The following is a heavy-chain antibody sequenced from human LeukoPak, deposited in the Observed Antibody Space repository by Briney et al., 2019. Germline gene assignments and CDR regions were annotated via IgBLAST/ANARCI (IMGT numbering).Heavy chain of an antibody. V-gene: IGHV3-21*01. Sequence: GGSLRLSCAASGFTFSSYSMNWVRQAPGKGLEWVSFISSSTSYIYYADSVKGRFTISRDNAKSSLWLQMNSLRAEDTAVYYCARATNGRFDIWGQGTMVTVSS. CDR3: ARATNGRFDI. D-gene: IGHD2-8*01. J-gene: IGHJ3*02. CDR1: GFTFSSYS. CDR2: ISSSTSYI.